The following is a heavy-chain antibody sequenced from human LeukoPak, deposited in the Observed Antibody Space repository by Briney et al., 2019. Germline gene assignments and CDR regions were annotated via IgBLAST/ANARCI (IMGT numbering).Heavy chain of an antibody. CDR1: GFTFSSYS. D-gene: IGHD6-13*01. CDR3: ARVERQLFDF. J-gene: IGHJ4*02. V-gene: IGHV3-33*08. CDR2: IWYDGSNK. Sequence: PGGSLRLSCAASGFTFSSYSMNWVRQAPGKGLEWVAVIWYDGSNKYYADSVKGRFTISRDNSKNTLYLHMNTLRAEDAAVYYCARVERQLFDFWGQGTLVTVSS.